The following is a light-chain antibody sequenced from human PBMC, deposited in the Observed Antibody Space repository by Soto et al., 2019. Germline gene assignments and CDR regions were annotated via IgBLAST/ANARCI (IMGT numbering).Light chain of an antibody. V-gene: IGKV3-11*01. CDR1: QGVSNY. J-gene: IGKJ5*01. CDR3: QQRSNWIT. Sequence: EIVLTQSPATLSLSPGERATLSCRASQGVSNYLAWVQQKPGQAPRLLIYDASNRATGIPARFSGSGSGTDFTLTISSLEPEDFAVYYCQQRSNWITFGQGTRLEMK. CDR2: DAS.